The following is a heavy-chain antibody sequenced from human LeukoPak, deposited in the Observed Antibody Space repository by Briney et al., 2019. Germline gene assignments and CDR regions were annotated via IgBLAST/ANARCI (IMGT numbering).Heavy chain of an antibody. CDR1: GFTFSSYS. D-gene: IGHD6-13*01. CDR3: ARDRSIAAVSDAFDI. Sequence: PGGSLRLSCAASGFTFSSYSMNWVRQAPGKGLEWVSSISSSSSYIYYADSVKGRFTISRDNAKNSLYLQMYSLRAEDTAVYYCARDRSIAAVSDAFDIWGQGTMVTVSS. J-gene: IGHJ3*02. V-gene: IGHV3-21*01. CDR2: ISSSSSYI.